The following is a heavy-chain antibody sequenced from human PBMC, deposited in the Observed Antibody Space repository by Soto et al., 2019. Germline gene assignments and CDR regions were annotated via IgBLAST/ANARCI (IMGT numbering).Heavy chain of an antibody. V-gene: IGHV4-4*02. J-gene: IGHJ3*02. CDR2: IYHSGST. D-gene: IGHD3-22*01. CDR3: ARLHDYYDSSGYYRDAFDI. CDR1: GGSISSSNW. Sequence: QVQLQESGPGLVKPSGTLSLTCAVSGGSISSSNWWSWVRQPPGKGLEWIGEIYHSGSTNYNPSLKSRVTISVDKSKNQFSLKLSSVTAADTAVYYCARLHDYYDSSGYYRDAFDIWGQGTMVTVSS.